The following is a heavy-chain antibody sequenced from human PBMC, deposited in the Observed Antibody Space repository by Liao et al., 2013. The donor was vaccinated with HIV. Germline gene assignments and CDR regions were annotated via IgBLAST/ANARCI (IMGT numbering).Heavy chain of an antibody. CDR1: GGSIRSNFYY. D-gene: IGHD3-3*01. J-gene: IGHJ6*03. Sequence: QLQLQESGPGLVKPSETLSVTCTVSGGSIRSNFYYWAWIRQPPGKGLEWIGSIFYSGSTNYNPSLKSRVTMSVDTSKNQFSLKLSSVTAADTAVYYCARAETDYDFWLPNLTLTLTLTLTLTLTLTLDPYYYYYYMTSGQRDHGHRLL. CDR2: IFYSGST. V-gene: IGHV4-39*07. CDR3: ARAETDYDFWLPNLTLTLTLTLTLTLTLTLDPYYYYYYMTS.